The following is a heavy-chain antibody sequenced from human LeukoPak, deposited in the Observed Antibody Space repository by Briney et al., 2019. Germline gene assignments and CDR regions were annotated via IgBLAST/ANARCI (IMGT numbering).Heavy chain of an antibody. V-gene: IGHV1-69*06. J-gene: IGHJ4*02. CDR1: GGTFSSYA. D-gene: IGHD5-24*01. Sequence: SVKVSCKASGGTFSSYAISWVRQAPGQGLEWMGGIIPIFGTANYAQKFQGRVTITADKSTSTAYMELSSLRSEDTAVYYCASCRDGYNYFDYWGQGTLVTVSS. CDR3: ASCRDGYNYFDY. CDR2: IIPIFGTA.